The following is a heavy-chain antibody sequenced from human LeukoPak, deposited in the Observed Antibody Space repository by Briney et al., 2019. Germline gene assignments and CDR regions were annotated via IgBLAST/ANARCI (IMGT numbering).Heavy chain of an antibody. CDR2: ISSSGSTI. CDR1: GFTFSDYY. J-gene: IGHJ6*03. CDR3: ARAYSETYGLGYYYMDV. V-gene: IGHV3-11*04. D-gene: IGHD1-26*01. Sequence: GGSLRLSRAASGFTFSDYYMSWIRQAPGKGLEWVSYISSSGSTIYYADSVKGRFTISRDNAKNSLYLQMNSLRAEDTAVYYCARAYSETYGLGYYYMDVWGKGTTVTISS.